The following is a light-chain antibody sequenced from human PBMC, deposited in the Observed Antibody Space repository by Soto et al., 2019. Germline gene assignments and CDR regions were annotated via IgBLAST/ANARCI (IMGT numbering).Light chain of an antibody. V-gene: IGLV1-47*02. Sequence: QSVLTQPPSASGTPGQRVTISCSGRSANIGNNYVCWYQQLPGTAPKLLIYSYNQRPSGVPDRFSGSKSGTSASLAISGLGSEDEADYYCVSWDDILSGLVFGTGTKLTVL. J-gene: IGLJ1*01. CDR1: SANIGNNY. CDR2: SYN. CDR3: VSWDDILSGLV.